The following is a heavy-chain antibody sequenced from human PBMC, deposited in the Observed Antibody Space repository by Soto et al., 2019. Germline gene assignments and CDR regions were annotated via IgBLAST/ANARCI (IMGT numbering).Heavy chain of an antibody. CDR2: IYYSGST. D-gene: IGHD3-22*01. CDR3: ARDEDGSGYFGY. Sequence: PSETLSLTCTVSGGTISYTGHYWTWIRQFPGKGLEWLGYIYYSGSTYYRPSLQSRIHISVANSKNKYSLQLNSVTAADTAVYYCARDEDGSGYFGYWGQGALVTVSS. CDR1: GGTISYTGHY. V-gene: IGHV4-31*03. J-gene: IGHJ4*02.